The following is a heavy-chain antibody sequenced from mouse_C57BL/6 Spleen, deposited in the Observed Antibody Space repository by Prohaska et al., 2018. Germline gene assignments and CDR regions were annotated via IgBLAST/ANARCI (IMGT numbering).Heavy chain of an antibody. CDR2: GST. J-gene: IGHJ2*01. V-gene: IGHV1-55*01. D-gene: IGHD1-1*01. CDR3: ARDDYGSSYYVDY. Sequence: GSTNYNQKFKSKATLTVDTSSSTAYMQLRSLTSEDSAVYYCARDDYGSSYYVDYWGQGTTLTVSS.